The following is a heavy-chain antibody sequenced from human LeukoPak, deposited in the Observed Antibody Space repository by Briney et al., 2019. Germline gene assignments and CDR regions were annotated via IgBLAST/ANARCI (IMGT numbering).Heavy chain of an antibody. Sequence: PSETLSLTCTVSGGSISSYYWSWIRQPPGKGLEWIGYIYYSGSTNYNPSLKSRVTISVDTSKNQFSLKMSSVTAADTAVYYCARGKAAAATLDWFDPWGKGTLVTVSS. J-gene: IGHJ5*02. CDR2: IYYSGST. CDR3: ARGKAAAATLDWFDP. D-gene: IGHD6-13*01. CDR1: GGSISSYY. V-gene: IGHV4-59*01.